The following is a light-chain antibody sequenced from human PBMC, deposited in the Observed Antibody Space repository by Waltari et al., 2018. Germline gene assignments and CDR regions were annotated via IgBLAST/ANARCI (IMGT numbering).Light chain of an antibody. Sequence: EIVLTQSPGTLSLSPGERASLSCRASQIISTSYLAWYQQKPGQAPRLPIYDASRRATGIPDRFSGSGSGTDFTLTISRLEPEDFAVYYCQKYGSTPRPFGGGTKVEIK. CDR2: DAS. CDR3: QKYGSTPRP. J-gene: IGKJ4*01. V-gene: IGKV3-20*01. CDR1: QIISTSY.